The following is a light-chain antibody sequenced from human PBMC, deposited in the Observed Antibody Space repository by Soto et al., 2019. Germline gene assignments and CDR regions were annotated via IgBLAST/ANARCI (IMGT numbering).Light chain of an antibody. V-gene: IGKV1-13*02. J-gene: IGKJ5*01. CDR2: DAS. CDR1: QGISSA. CDR3: QQLKTFPFT. Sequence: AIQLTQSPSSRSASVGDRVSITCRASQGISSALAWYQHKPWKARKILIYDASSLKNWVPSRFSGSESGTECTLTISSLQPEDFATYYCQQLKTFPFTFGQRTRLEIK.